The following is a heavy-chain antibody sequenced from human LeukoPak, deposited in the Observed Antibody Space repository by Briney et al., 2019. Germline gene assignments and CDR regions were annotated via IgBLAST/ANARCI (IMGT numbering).Heavy chain of an antibody. V-gene: IGHV3-21*04. CDR1: GFTFSSYS. J-gene: IGHJ4*02. CDR2: ISSSSSYI. Sequence: PGGSLRLSCAASGFTFSSYSMNWVRQAPGKGLEWVSSISSSSSYIYYADSVKGRFTISRDNSKNTLYLQMNSLRAEDTAVYLCAKGELDHFDFDLWGQGTLVTVSS. CDR3: AKGELDHFDFDL. D-gene: IGHD1-7*01.